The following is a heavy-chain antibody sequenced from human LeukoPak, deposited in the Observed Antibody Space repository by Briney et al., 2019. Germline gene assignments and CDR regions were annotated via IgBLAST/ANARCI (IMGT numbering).Heavy chain of an antibody. CDR3: ARDQEVVPAAIYAFDI. J-gene: IGHJ3*02. CDR1: GYTFTSYY. D-gene: IGHD2-2*02. V-gene: IGHV1-46*01. Sequence: ASVKVSCKASGYTFTSYYMHWVRQAPGQGLEWMGIINPSGGSTSYAQKFQGRVTMTRDMSTSTVYMELSSLRSEGTAVYYCARDQEVVPAAIYAFDIWGQGTMVTASS. CDR2: INPSGGST.